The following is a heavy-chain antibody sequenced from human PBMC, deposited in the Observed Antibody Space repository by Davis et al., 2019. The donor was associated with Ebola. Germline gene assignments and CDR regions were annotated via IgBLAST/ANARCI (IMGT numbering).Heavy chain of an antibody. CDR2: ISSYNGNT. D-gene: IGHD5-12*01. Sequence: AASVKVSCKASGYTFTSYGISWVRQAPGQGLEWMGWISSYNGNTNYAQNLQGRVTMTTDTSTSTAYMQLRSLGSDDTAVYYCASASGYDWDDAFDIWGQGTMVTVSS. CDR1: GYTFTSYG. V-gene: IGHV1-18*01. J-gene: IGHJ3*02. CDR3: ASASGYDWDDAFDI.